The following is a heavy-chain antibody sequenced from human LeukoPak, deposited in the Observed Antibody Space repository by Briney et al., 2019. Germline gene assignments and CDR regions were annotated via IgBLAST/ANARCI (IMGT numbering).Heavy chain of an antibody. CDR3: ARRWEYQLLDSSSWYGDAFDI. J-gene: IGHJ3*02. CDR1: GGSISSGDYY. Sequence: SETLSLTCTVSGGSISSGDYYWSWIRQPPGKGLEWIGYIYYSGSTYYNPSLKSRIAISVDTSKNQFSLKLSSVTAADTAVYYCARRWEYQLLDSSSWYGDAFDIWGQGTMVTVSS. V-gene: IGHV4-30-4*08. D-gene: IGHD6-13*01. CDR2: IYYSGST.